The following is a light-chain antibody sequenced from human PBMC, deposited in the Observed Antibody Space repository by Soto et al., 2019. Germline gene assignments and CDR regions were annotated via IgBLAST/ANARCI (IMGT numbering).Light chain of an antibody. J-gene: IGKJ1*01. Sequence: VVLTQSPVTLSLSPFESAVFSCRASQSVSTSLAWYQHKPGQAPRLFIYDASKRAPGIPARFTGSGSGTDFTLTISSLEPEDIAVYYCQVRDVWPSFGQGTKV. CDR1: QSVSTS. CDR2: DAS. CDR3: QVRDVWPS. V-gene: IGKV3-11*01.